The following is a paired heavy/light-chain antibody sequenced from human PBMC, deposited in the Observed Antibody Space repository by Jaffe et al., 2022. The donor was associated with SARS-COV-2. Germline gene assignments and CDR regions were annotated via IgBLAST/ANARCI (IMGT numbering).Heavy chain of an antibody. CDR1: GGSFSGYY. Sequence: QVQLQQWGAGLLKPSETLSLNCAVNGGSFSGYYWSWIRQPPGKGLEWIGEINHSGSTNYNPSLKSRVAISVDTSRNQFSLKVSSVTAADTAVYYCARVVVFPNFVKRWYYYMDVWGKGTTVTVSS. CDR2: INHSGST. D-gene: IGHD1-7*01. CDR3: ARVVVFPNFVKRWYYYMDV. V-gene: IGHV4-34*01. J-gene: IGHJ6*03.
Light chain of an antibody. CDR3: GTWDSSLSGYWV. CDR1: SSNIGNNY. J-gene: IGLJ3*02. CDR2: ENN. Sequence: QSVLTQPPSVSAAPGQKVTISCSGSSSNIGNNYVSWYQQLPGTAPKLLIYENNKRPSGIPDRFSGSKSGTSATLGITGLQTGDEADYYCGTWDSSLSGYWVFGEGTKLTVL. V-gene: IGLV1-51*02.